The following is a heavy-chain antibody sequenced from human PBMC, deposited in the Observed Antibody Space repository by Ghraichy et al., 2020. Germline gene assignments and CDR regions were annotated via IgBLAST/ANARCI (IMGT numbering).Heavy chain of an antibody. CDR1: GGSISSNW. CDR2: IYHSGST. V-gene: IGHV4-4*02. Sequence: SQTLSLTCGVSGGSISSNWWSWVRQPPGKGLEWIGEIYHSGSTNYNPSLKSRVTISVDKSKNQFSLKLSSLTAADTAVYYCARVYYASGLGMDVWGQGTTVTVSS. D-gene: IGHD3-10*01. J-gene: IGHJ6*02. CDR3: ARVYYASGLGMDV.